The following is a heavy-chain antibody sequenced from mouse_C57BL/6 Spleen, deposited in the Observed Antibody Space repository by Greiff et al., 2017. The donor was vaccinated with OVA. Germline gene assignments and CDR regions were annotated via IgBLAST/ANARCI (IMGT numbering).Heavy chain of an antibody. V-gene: IGHV1-50*01. CDR1: GYTFTSYW. CDR3: ARSRGPFGY. Sequence: QVQLQQPGAELVKPGASVKLSCKASGYTFTSYWMQWVNQRPGQGLEWIGAIDPSDSYTNYNQKFKGKATLTVDTSSSTAYMQLSSLTSEDSAVYYCARSRGPFGYWGQGTTLTVSS. CDR2: IDPSDSYT. J-gene: IGHJ2*01.